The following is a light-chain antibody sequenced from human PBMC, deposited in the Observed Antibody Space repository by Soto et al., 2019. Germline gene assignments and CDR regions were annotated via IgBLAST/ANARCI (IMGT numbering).Light chain of an antibody. Sequence: EIVLTQSPATLSLSPGERATLSCRASQSVSSSLAWYQQKPGQAPRLLIYDASNRAAGIPARFSGSGSGTDFTLTISSLEPDDFATYYCHQYHIYPVTFGGGTKVEIK. J-gene: IGKJ4*01. V-gene: IGKV3-11*01. CDR3: HQYHIYPVT. CDR1: QSVSSS. CDR2: DAS.